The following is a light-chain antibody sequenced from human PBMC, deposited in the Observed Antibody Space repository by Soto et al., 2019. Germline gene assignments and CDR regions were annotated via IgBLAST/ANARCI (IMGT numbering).Light chain of an antibody. CDR1: QSVSNNY. CDR3: QQYGSSPLT. CDR2: GAS. V-gene: IGKV3-20*01. J-gene: IGKJ4*01. Sequence: EFVLTQSPGTLSLSPGERATLSCRASQSVSNNYLAWYQQKPGQAPRRLIYGASSRATGIPDRFSGSGSGTEFTLTISSLQSEDFAVYYCQQYGSSPLTFGGGTKVDIK.